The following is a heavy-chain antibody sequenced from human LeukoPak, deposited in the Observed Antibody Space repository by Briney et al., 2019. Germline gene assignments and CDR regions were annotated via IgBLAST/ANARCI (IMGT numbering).Heavy chain of an antibody. J-gene: IGHJ5*02. D-gene: IGHD3-10*01. CDR3: ARGSNYYDSGKGWFDP. Sequence: PGGSLRLSCAASGFTFSSYSMTWVRQAPGKGLEWIGEINHSGSTNYNPSLRSRVTISVDTSKNQFSLKLSSVTAADTAVYYCARGSNYYDSGKGWFDPWGQGTLVTVSS. CDR2: INHSGST. V-gene: IGHV4-34*01. CDR1: GFTFSSYS.